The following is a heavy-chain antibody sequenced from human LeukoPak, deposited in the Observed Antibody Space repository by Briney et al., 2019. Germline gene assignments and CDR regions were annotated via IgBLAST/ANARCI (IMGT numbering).Heavy chain of an antibody. V-gene: IGHV4-38-2*02. D-gene: IGHD2-2*02. CDR2: MNHSGST. Sequence: SETLSLTCTVSGYSISSGYYCGWIRQPPGKGLEWIGSMNHSGSTYYNPSLKSRVTISVDTSKNQFSLKVSSVTAADTAVYYCARCSSTSCYMSDYWGQGTLVTVSS. J-gene: IGHJ4*02. CDR3: ARCSSTSCYMSDY. CDR1: GYSISSGYY.